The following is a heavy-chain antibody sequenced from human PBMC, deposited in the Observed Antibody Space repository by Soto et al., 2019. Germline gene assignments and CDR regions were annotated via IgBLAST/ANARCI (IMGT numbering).Heavy chain of an antibody. CDR1: GFTFSSYG. Sequence: GGSLRLSCAASGFTFSSYGMHWVRQAPGKGLEWVAVISYDGSNKYYADSVKGRFTISRDNSKNTLYLQMNSLRAEDTAVYYCAKDRPWFDPWGQGTMVSVSS. CDR2: ISYDGSNK. CDR3: AKDRPWFDP. V-gene: IGHV3-30*18. J-gene: IGHJ5*01.